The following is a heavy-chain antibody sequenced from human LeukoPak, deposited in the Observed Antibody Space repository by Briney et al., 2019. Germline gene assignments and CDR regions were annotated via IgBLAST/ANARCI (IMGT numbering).Heavy chain of an antibody. CDR2: ISWNSGSI. D-gene: IGHD1-26*01. V-gene: IGHV3-9*01. J-gene: IGHJ3*02. CDR1: GFTFDDYA. Sequence: GGSLRLSCAASGFTFDDYAMHWVRQAPGKGLEWVSGISWNSGSIGYADSVKGRFTISRDNAKNSLYLQMNSLRAEDTALYYCAKPRRVSGSYSGDAFDIWGQGTMVTVSS. CDR3: AKPRRVSGSYSGDAFDI.